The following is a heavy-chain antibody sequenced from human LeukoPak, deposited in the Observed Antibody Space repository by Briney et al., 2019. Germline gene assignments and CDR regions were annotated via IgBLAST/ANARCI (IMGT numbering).Heavy chain of an antibody. D-gene: IGHD3/OR15-3a*01. CDR2: IYYTGNT. J-gene: IGHJ4*02. Sequence: PSETLSLTCSVSGVSISSSNSYWGWIRQPPGKGLEWIGSIYYTGNTYYNASLKSQVSISIDTSKNQFSLRLTSVTAADTAVYFCARQTGSGLFILPGGQGTLVTVSS. CDR1: GVSISSSNSY. V-gene: IGHV4-39*01. CDR3: ARQTGSGLFILP.